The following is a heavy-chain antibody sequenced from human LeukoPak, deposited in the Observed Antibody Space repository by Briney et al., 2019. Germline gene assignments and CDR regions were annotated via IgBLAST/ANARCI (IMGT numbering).Heavy chain of an antibody. CDR3: ARSVSYSGHFDN. Sequence: SETVSLTCPVSGASNNNSYYSWIRQSPGKGLEWIGYIYYSGTTNYNPSLKSRVTISVDTSKNQFSLKLTSVTAADTAVYYCARSVSYSGHFDNWVQGTPVTVSS. J-gene: IGHJ4*02. V-gene: IGHV4-59*08. CDR2: IYYSGTT. CDR1: GASNNNSY. D-gene: IGHD3-10*01.